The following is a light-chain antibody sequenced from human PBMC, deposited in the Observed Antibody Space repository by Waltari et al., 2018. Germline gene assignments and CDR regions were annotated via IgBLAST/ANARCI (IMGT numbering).Light chain of an antibody. CDR3: QQYDSESYT. V-gene: IGKV1-5*03. J-gene: IGKJ2*01. Sequence: TCRATESISIWLALDQNKPETAPKLQIYRASTLERGVPSRFSGAGSGTEFTLTICSLQRDDFAAYFCQQYDSESYTFGQGTKLEIK. CDR1: ESISIW. CDR2: RAS.